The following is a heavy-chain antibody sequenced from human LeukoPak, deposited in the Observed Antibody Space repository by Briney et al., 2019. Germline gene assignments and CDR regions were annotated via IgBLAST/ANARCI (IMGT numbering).Heavy chain of an antibody. Sequence: GGSLRLSCAASGFTFFSGMHWVRQAPGKGLEWVSSISSSSSYIYYADSMKGRFTISRDNARNSLQMDNLRAEDTGVYYCARDFYDGFALDYWGQGTLVTVSS. D-gene: IGHD2/OR15-2a*01. V-gene: IGHV3-21*03. CDR1: GFTFFSG. CDR3: ARDFYDGFALDY. J-gene: IGHJ4*02. CDR2: ISSSSSYI.